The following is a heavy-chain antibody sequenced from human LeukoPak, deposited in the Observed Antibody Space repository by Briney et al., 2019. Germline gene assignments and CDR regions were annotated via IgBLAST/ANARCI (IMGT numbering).Heavy chain of an antibody. CDR1: GGSISSGGYS. J-gene: IGHJ3*02. CDR2: IYHSGST. D-gene: IGHD1-26*01. V-gene: IGHV4-30-2*01. Sequence: SQTLSLTCAVSGGSISSGGYSWSWIRQPPGKGLEWIGYIYHSGSTYYTPSLKSRVTISVDRSKNQFSLKLSSVTAADTAVYYCARHPYSGSSNDAFDIWGQGTMVTVSS. CDR3: ARHPYSGSSNDAFDI.